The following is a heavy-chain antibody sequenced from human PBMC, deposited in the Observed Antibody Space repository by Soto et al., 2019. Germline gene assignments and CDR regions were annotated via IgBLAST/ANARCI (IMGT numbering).Heavy chain of an antibody. CDR3: ARTAWYYYDSSGSTDDAFDI. D-gene: IGHD3-22*01. V-gene: IGHV4-34*01. CDR2: INHSGST. Sequence: SETLSLTCAVYGGSFSGYYWSWIRQPPGKGLEWIGEINHSGSTNYNPSLKSRVTISVTTSKNQFSLKLSSVTAADTAVYYCARTAWYYYDSSGSTDDAFDIWGQGTMVTVSS. J-gene: IGHJ3*02. CDR1: GGSFSGYY.